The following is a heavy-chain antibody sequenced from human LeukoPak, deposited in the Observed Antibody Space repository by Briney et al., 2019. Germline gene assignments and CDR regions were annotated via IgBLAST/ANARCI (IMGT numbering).Heavy chain of an antibody. CDR3: ARGKSNRGTYNWFVP. D-gene: IGHD1-14*01. Sequence: SETLSLTCAVYGGSFSGYYWSWIRQPPGKGLEWIGEINHSGSTNYNPSLKSRVTISVDTSKNQFSLKLSSVTAADTAVYYCARGKSNRGTYNWFVPWGQGTLVTVSS. J-gene: IGHJ5*02. CDR1: GGSFSGYY. CDR2: INHSGST. V-gene: IGHV4-34*01.